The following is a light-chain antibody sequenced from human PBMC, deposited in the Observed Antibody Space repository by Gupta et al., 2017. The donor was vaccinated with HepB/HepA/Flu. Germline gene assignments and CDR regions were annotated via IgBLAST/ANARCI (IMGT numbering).Light chain of an antibody. CDR2: AAS. CDR3: QHAYKFPLT. J-gene: IGKJ5*01. Sequence: DIQLPQSPSFVSASVGDRVTITCRASQPVNSWLAWYQQKPGKAPTLLISAASSLQTGVPARFSGSGSGTDFTLTITKLQPKDFATYLCQHAYKFPLTFGQGTXLEIK. CDR1: QPVNSW. V-gene: IGKV1D-12*01.